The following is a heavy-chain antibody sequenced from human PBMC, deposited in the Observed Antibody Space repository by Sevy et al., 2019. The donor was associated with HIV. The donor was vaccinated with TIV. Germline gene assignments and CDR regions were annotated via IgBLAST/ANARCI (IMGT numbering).Heavy chain of an antibody. CDR3: TANSRKRWLCSLVGY. CDR1: GFTFSNAW. J-gene: IGHJ4*02. V-gene: IGHV3-15*01. D-gene: IGHD3-10*02. CDR2: IKSKTDGGTT. Sequence: GGSLRLSCAASGFTFSNAWMSWVRQAPGKGLEWVGRIKSKTDGGTTDYAAPVKDRFTISRDESKTTQYLQMKSLKTEETAIYYGTANSRKRWLCSLVGYWGQGTLVTVSS.